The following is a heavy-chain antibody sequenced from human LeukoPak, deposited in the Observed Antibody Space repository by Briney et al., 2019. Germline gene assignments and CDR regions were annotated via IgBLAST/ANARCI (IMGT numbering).Heavy chain of an antibody. CDR2: ISSSSSYI. CDR1: GFTFSSYS. V-gene: IGHV3-21*04. CDR3: AKATRPYYYDSSEGFFDY. J-gene: IGHJ4*02. D-gene: IGHD3-22*01. Sequence: GGSLRLSCAASGFTFSSYSMNWVRQAPGKGLGWVSSISSSSSYIYYADSVKGRFTISRDNAKNSLYLQMNSLRAEVTALYYCAKATRPYYYDSSEGFFDYWGQGTLVTASS.